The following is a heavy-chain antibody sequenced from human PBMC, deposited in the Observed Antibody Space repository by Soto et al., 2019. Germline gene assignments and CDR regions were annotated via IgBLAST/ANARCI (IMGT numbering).Heavy chain of an antibody. CDR3: ATAEAGWYSNYKYYFDY. CDR2: FDPEDGET. CDR1: GYTLTELS. Sequence: ASVKVSCKVSGYTLTELSMHWVRQAPGKGLEWMGGFDPEDGETIYAQKFQGRVTMTEDTSTDTAYMELSSPRSEDTAVYYCATAEAGWYSNYKYYFDYWGQGTLVTVSS. V-gene: IGHV1-24*01. J-gene: IGHJ4*02. D-gene: IGHD4-4*01.